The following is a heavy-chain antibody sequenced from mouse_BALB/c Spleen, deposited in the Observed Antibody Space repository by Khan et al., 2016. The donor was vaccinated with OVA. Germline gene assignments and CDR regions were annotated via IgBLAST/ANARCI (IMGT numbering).Heavy chain of an antibody. V-gene: IGHV3-8*02. CDR2: ITYSGNT. Sequence: EVQLQESGPSLVKPSQTLSLTCSVTGDSITSGFWNWIRKFPGNKFEYLGYITYSGNTYYNPSLQSRISITRDTSKSQYYLQLNSVTTEDTDTYYCARSDGSWAMDYWGQGTSVTVSS. D-gene: IGHD1-1*01. CDR3: ARSDGSWAMDY. CDR1: GDSITSGF. J-gene: IGHJ4*01.